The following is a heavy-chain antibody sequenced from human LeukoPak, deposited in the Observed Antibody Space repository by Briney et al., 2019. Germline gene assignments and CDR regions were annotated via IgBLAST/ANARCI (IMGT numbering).Heavy chain of an antibody. D-gene: IGHD2-21*02. J-gene: IGHJ4*02. CDR1: GFTFSSYG. CDR3: AKDNVIWGGDCFFDY. V-gene: IGHV3-30*02. CDR2: IRYDGSNK. Sequence: GGSLRLSCAASGFTFSSYGMHWVRQAPGKGLEWVAFIRYDGSNKYYADSVKGRFTISRDNSKNTLYLQMNSLRAEDTAVYYCAKDNVIWGGDCFFDYWGQGTLVTVSS.